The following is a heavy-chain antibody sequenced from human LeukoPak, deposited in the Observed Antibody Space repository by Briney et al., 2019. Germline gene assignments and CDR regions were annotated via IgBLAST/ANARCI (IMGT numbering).Heavy chain of an antibody. D-gene: IGHD5-24*01. CDR2: ISGSGGST. Sequence: PGGSLRLSCAASGFTFSSYAMSWVRQAPGKGLDWVSAISGSGGSTYYADSVKGRFTISRDNSKNTLYLQMNSLRAEDTAVYYCAKARRDGYNSAWFDPWGQGTLVTVSS. V-gene: IGHV3-23*01. J-gene: IGHJ5*02. CDR1: GFTFSSYA. CDR3: AKARRDGYNSAWFDP.